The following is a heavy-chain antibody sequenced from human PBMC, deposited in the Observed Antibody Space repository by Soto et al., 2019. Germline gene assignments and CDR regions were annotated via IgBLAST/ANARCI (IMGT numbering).Heavy chain of an antibody. CDR2: ISSSSSNI. CDR3: ARGYCSGGSCYFGVGGAFDI. Sequence: PGGSLRLSCAASGFTFSSYGMHWVRQAPGKGLEWVASISSSSSNIYYADSVKGRFTISRDNAKNSLYLQMNSLRAEDTAVYYCARGYCSGGSCYFGVGGAFDIWGQGTMVTVSS. CDR1: GFTFSSYG. J-gene: IGHJ3*02. D-gene: IGHD2-15*01. V-gene: IGHV3-21*01.